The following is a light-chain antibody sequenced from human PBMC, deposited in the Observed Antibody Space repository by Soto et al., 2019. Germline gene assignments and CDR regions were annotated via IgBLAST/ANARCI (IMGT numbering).Light chain of an antibody. CDR1: RSVLYSPNNKNY. J-gene: IGKJ1*01. V-gene: IGKV4-1*01. CDR2: WAS. Sequence: DIVMTQSPDSLAVSLGERATINCRSSRSVLYSPNNKNYLAWYQKKPGQPPKLLIYWASYRESGVPDRFSGSGSATYFTLTISSLQDEGVATYYCQQDADPPRTFGQGPKGEIK. CDR3: QQDADPPRT.